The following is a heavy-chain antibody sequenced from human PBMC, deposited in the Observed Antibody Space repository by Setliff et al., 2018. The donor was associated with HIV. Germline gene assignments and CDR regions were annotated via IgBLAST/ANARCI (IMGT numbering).Heavy chain of an antibody. J-gene: IGHJ4*02. D-gene: IGHD3-10*01. Sequence: RASVKVSCKASGYTFTSYYVHWVRQAPGQGLEWMGILNPSGDSTAYAQKFQGRVTMTRDTSTSTVYMELSSLKSDDTAVYYCARGGYHGFGSYGDSWGQGTLVTVSS. CDR3: ARGGYHGFGSYGDS. CDR2: LNPSGDST. V-gene: IGHV1-46*01. CDR1: GYTFTSYY.